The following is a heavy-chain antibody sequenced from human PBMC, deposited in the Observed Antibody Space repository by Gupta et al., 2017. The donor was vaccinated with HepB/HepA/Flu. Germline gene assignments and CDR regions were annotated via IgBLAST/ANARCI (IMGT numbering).Heavy chain of an antibody. CDR2: IYTSGNT. J-gene: IGHJ4*02. V-gene: IGHV4-4*07. D-gene: IGHD5-18*01. CDR3: ARDLGFGGSYGLRYYFDY. Sequence: QVQLQESGPGLVKPSETLSLTCTVSGGSINNYYWNWIRQPAGKGLEWIGRIYTSGNTHYNPSLKSRVTMSVDTSKNQFSLKLSSVTAADTAVYYCARDLGFGGSYGLRYYFDYWGQGTLVTVSS. CDR1: GGSINNYY.